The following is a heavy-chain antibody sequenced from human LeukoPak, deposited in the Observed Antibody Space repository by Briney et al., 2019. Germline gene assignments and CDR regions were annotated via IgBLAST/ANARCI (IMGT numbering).Heavy chain of an antibody. CDR1: GFTFSSYE. CDR2: ISSSGSTI. V-gene: IGHV3-48*03. J-gene: IGHJ4*02. CDR3: ARLSRDGYAFDY. Sequence: PGGSLRLSCAASGFTFSSYEMNWVRQAPGKGLEWVSYISSSGSTIYYADSVKGRFTISRDNAKNSLYLQMNSLSAEDTAVYYCARLSRDGYAFDYWGQGTLVTVSS. D-gene: IGHD5-24*01.